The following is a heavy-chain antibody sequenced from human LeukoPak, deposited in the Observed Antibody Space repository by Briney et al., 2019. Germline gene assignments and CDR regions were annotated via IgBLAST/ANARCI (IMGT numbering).Heavy chain of an antibody. CDR3: ARVPSGSYAWSDP. CDR1: GFTFSYYW. J-gene: IGHJ5*02. D-gene: IGHD1-26*01. V-gene: IGHV3-74*01. Sequence: GGSLRLSCAASGFTFSYYWTEWVRQVPGKGLVWVSRINTDGTRTTYADSVKGRFTISRDNVKNTVFLQMSSLRAEDTGVYYCARVPSGSYAWSDPWGQGTLVTVSS. CDR2: INTDGTRT.